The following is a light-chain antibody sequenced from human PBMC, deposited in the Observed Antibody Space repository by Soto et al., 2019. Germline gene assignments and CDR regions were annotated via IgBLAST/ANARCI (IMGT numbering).Light chain of an antibody. CDR2: EVN. V-gene: IGLV2-8*01. CDR1: SSDVGGYNY. J-gene: IGLJ1*01. CDR3: SSYAGSSNV. Sequence: QSSLTQPPSASGSPGRSVAIACTGTSSDVGGYNYVSWYQQHPGKAPKLMIYEVNKRPSGVPDRFSGSKPGNTASLTVSGLQAEDEADYYCSSYAGSSNVFGTGTKVTVL.